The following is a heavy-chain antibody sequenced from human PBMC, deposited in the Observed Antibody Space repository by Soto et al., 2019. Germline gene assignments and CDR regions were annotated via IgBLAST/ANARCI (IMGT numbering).Heavy chain of an antibody. V-gene: IGHV3-53*01. CDR2: LYSDGST. CDR3: ATAFCTDGSSCGFDY. CDR1: GFTVSNNY. D-gene: IGHD2-8*01. J-gene: IGHJ4*02. Sequence: GGSLRLSCAASGFTVSNNYMSWVRQAPGEGLESVSVLYSDGSTNYADSVKGRFTISRDIPKNTLNLQMNSLRVEDTALYYCATAFCTDGSSCGFDYWGQGTLVTVSS.